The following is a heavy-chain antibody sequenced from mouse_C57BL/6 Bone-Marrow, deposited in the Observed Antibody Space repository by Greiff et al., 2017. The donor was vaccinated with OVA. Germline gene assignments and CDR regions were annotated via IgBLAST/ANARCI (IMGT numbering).Heavy chain of an antibody. CDR2: IDPNSGGT. CDR1: GYTFTSYW. CDR3: ARGGLPIDD. J-gene: IGHJ2*01. V-gene: IGHV1-72*01. D-gene: IGHD2-2*01. Sequence: QVQLQQPGAELVKPGASVKLSCKASGYTFTSYWMHWVKQRPGRGLEWMGRIDPNSGGTKYNEKIKSKDTLTVDKPSSTAYMQLSSLTSEDSAVLCCARGGLPIDDWGQGTTVTVSS.